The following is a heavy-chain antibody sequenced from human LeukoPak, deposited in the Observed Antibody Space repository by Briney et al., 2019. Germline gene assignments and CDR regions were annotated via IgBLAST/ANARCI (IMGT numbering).Heavy chain of an antibody. V-gene: IGHV1-2*02. CDR2: INPNSGGT. CDR3: ARVYITVASGDYYYMDV. D-gene: IGHD6-19*01. Sequence: ASVKVSCKASGYTFTGYYMHWVRQAPGQGLEWMGWINPNSGGTNYAQKFQGRVTMTRDTSISTAYMELSRLRSDDTAVYYCARVYITVASGDYYYMDVWGKGTTVTVSS. J-gene: IGHJ6*03. CDR1: GYTFTGYY.